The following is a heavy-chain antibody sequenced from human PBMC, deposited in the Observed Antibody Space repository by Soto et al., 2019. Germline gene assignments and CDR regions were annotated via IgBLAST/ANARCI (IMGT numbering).Heavy chain of an antibody. Sequence: GSVRRSCAASGFTVRSYGMHWVRQAPGKGLEWVAVISYDGSNKYYADSVKGRFTISRDSAKNTLYLQMNSLRAEDAAVYYCAKDRIPYYDRSRYSHCGQGTLVTVYS. CDR3: AKDRIPYYDRSRYSH. D-gene: IGHD3-22*01. J-gene: IGHJ4*02. V-gene: IGHV3-30*18. CDR2: ISYDGSNK. CDR1: GFTVRSYG.